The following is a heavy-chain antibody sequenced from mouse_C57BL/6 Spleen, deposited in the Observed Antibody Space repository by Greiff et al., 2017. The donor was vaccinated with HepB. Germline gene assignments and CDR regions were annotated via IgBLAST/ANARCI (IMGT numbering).Heavy chain of an antibody. CDR2: INPNNGGT. CDR3: AMDYYGSSYVH. D-gene: IGHD1-1*01. Sequence: VQLQQSGPELVKPGASVKISCKASGYTFTDYYMNWVKQSHGKSLEWIGDINPNNGGTSYNQKFKGKATLTVDKSSSTAYMELRSLTSEDSAVYYCAMDYYGSSYVHWGQGTTLTVSS. J-gene: IGHJ2*01. CDR1: GYTFTDYY. V-gene: IGHV1-26*01.